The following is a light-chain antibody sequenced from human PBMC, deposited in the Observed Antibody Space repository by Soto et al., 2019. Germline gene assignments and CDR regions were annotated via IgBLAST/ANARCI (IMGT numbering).Light chain of an antibody. Sequence: ESVLTQSPATLSLSPGERATLSCRASQSVSSYLAWYQQKPGQAPRLLIYDASNRATGIPARFSGSGSGTDFTLTISSLEPEDFAFYYCQQRSNWPPLFTFGPGTKVDIK. CDR1: QSVSSY. CDR2: DAS. V-gene: IGKV3-11*01. CDR3: QQRSNWPPLFT. J-gene: IGKJ3*01.